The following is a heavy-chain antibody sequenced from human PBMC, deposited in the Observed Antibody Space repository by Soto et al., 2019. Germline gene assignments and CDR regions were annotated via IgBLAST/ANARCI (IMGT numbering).Heavy chain of an antibody. D-gene: IGHD3-9*01. V-gene: IGHV1-18*01. Sequence: ASVKVSCKASGYTFTSYGISWVRQAPGQGLEWMGWISAYNGNTNYAQKLQGRVTMTTDTSTSTAYMELRSLRSDDTAVYYCARDLLRYFDRLWDDDAFDIWGQGTMVTVSS. CDR1: GYTFTSYG. CDR2: ISAYNGNT. J-gene: IGHJ3*02. CDR3: ARDLLRYFDRLWDDDAFDI.